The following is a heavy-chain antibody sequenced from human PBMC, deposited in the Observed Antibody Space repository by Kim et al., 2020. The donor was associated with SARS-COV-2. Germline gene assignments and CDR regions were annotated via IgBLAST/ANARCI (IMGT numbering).Heavy chain of an antibody. CDR2: ISSNGDIT. D-gene: IGHD2-21*02. V-gene: IGHV3-43*01. Sequence: GGSLRLSCAASGFTFHNYAMHWVRQPPGKGLEWISLISSNGDITFYADSVRGRFTLSRDNSKNSLYLQMNSLRSEDTALYYCVKAYCGPDCFRGGDYWGQGILVTLPS. CDR1: GFTFHNYA. J-gene: IGHJ4*02. CDR3: VKAYCGPDCFRGGDY.